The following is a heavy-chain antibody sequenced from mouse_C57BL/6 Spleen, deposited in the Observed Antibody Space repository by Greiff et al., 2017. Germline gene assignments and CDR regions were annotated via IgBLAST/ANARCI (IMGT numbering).Heavy chain of an antibody. CDR3: ARRSMITTSYYYAMDY. J-gene: IGHJ4*01. CDR2: IYPRDGST. V-gene: IGHV1-85*01. Sequence: QVQLQQSGPELVKPGASVKLSCKASGYTFTSYDINWVKQRPGQGLEWIGWIYPRDGSTKYNEKFKGKATLTVDTSSSTAYMELHSLTSEDSAVYFWARRSMITTSYYYAMDYWGQGTSVTVSS. CDR1: GYTFTSYD. D-gene: IGHD2-4*01.